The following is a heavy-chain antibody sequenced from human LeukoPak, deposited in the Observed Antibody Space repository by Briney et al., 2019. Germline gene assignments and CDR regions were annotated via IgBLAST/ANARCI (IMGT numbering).Heavy chain of an antibody. J-gene: IGHJ2*01. Sequence: SETLSLTCTVSGDSISGFYWSWIRQPAGKGLEWIGRIYTNGDTNYNSSLKSRVTMSIDTSMNQFSLNLRSLTAADTAVYYCAREGYSSGWYRGYFDLWGRGTLVTVSS. CDR1: GDSISGFY. V-gene: IGHV4-4*07. CDR3: AREGYSSGWYRGYFDL. D-gene: IGHD6-19*01. CDR2: IYTNGDT.